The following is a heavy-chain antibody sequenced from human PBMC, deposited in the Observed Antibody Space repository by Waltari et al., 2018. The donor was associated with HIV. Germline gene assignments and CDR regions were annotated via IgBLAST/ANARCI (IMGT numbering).Heavy chain of an antibody. D-gene: IGHD6-13*01. CDR3: ARRASSWYENRENYFYGMDV. V-gene: IGHV1-8*01. CDR2: MNPDSGNT. J-gene: IGHJ6*02. Sequence: QVQLVQSGAEVKKPGASVKVSCKAFGYTFTSYDLNWVRPATGQGLEWMGWMNPDSGNTGYAKEFQGRVTMTRKTSITTAYMELSGLRSEDTAVYYCARRASSWYENRENYFYGMDVWGQGTTVTVSS. CDR1: GYTFTSYD.